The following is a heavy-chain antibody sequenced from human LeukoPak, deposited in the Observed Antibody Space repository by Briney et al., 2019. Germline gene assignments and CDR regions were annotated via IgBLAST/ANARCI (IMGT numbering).Heavy chain of an antibody. D-gene: IGHD3-16*01. J-gene: IGHJ4*02. CDR1: GFTFSSYA. CDR3: AKGGRFEPFDC. V-gene: IGHV3-23*01. CDR2: ITGGGGST. Sequence: GGSLRLSCAASGFTFSSYAMSWVRRAPGKGLEWVSGITGGGGSTYYADSVKGRFTISRDNSKNTLYLQMNSLRAEDTAVYYCAKGGRFEPFDCWGQGTLVTVSS.